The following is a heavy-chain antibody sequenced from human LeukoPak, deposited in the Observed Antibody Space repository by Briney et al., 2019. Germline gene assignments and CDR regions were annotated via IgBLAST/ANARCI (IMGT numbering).Heavy chain of an antibody. V-gene: IGHV4-39*01. CDR3: ARRANTASDY. J-gene: IGHJ4*02. CDR2: IYYSGST. Sequence: SETLSLTCTVSGGSISSSSYSWGWIRQPPGKGLEWIGNIYYSGSTYYNPSLKSRVTISVDTSKNQFSLKLSSVTAADTAVYYCARRANTASDYWGQGTLVTVSS. CDR1: GGSISSSSYS. D-gene: IGHD5-18*01.